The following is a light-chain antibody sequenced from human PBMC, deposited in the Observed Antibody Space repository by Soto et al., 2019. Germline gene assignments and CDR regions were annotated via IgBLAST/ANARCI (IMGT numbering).Light chain of an antibody. CDR3: LHYKAWPRWT. J-gene: IGKJ1*01. Sequence: IVLTQSPATLSLSPGERAPLACRASQSVSNDLAWYQNQPGQAPRLLLYGASTTATGIPARFFGSGSGRKLTLTIDILQSEDFAVYYCLHYKAWPRWTFGQGTNVDIK. CDR2: GAS. V-gene: IGKV3-15*01. CDR1: QSVSND.